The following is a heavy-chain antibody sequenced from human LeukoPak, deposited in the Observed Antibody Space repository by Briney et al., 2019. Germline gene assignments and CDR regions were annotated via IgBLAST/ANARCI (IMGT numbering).Heavy chain of an antibody. CDR3: ARRRPEDIVVVVPGWFGP. Sequence: KPGGSLRLSCAASGFTFSSYSMNWVRQAPGKGLEWVSSISSSSSYIYYADSVKGRFTISRDNAKNSLYLQMNSLRAEDTAVYYCARRRPEDIVVVVPGWFGPWGQGTLVTVSS. CDR2: ISSSSSYI. D-gene: IGHD2-15*01. J-gene: IGHJ5*02. CDR1: GFTFSSYS. V-gene: IGHV3-21*01.